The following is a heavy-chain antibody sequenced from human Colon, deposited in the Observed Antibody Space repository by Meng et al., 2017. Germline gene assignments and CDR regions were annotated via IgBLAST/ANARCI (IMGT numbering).Heavy chain of an antibody. D-gene: IGHD3-16*01. V-gene: IGHV3-15*01. CDR3: STGRFD. J-gene: IGHJ4*02. Sequence: VQLVESGGGLVKPGGALRLSCAGSGFTFSNAWMSWVRQAPGKGLEWVGRIKSKTDGGTADYVAPVKGRFTISRDDSKNTLYLQMNSLKTEDTAMYYCSTGRFDWGQGTLVTVSS. CDR1: GFTFSNAW. CDR2: IKSKTDGGTA.